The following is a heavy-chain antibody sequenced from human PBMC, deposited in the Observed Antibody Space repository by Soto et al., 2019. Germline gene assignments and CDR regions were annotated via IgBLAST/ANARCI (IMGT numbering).Heavy chain of an antibody. J-gene: IGHJ4*02. CDR1: GFTFSSYW. Sequence: GGSLRLSCAASGFTFSSYWMNWVRQAPGKGLEWVSSISSSSSYIYYADSVKGRFTISRDNAKNSLYLQMNSLRAEDTAVYYCARELTSIAARDCNFDYWGQGTLVTVSS. CDR2: ISSSSSYI. D-gene: IGHD6-6*01. V-gene: IGHV3-21*01. CDR3: ARELTSIAARDCNFDY.